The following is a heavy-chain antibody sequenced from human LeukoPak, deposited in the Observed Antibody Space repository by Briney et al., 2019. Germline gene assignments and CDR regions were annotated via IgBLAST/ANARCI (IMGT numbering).Heavy chain of an antibody. CDR1: GYTLTELS. D-gene: IGHD3-22*01. CDR2: FDPEDGET. V-gene: IGHV1-24*01. J-gene: IGHJ1*01. Sequence: ASVKVSCKVSGYTLTELSMHWVRQAPGKGLEWMGGFDPEDGETIYAQKFQGRVTMTEDTSTDTAYMELSGLRSEDTAVYYCATDLPLRYYDSSGYRYFQHWGQGTLVTVSS. CDR3: ATDLPLRYYDSSGYRYFQH.